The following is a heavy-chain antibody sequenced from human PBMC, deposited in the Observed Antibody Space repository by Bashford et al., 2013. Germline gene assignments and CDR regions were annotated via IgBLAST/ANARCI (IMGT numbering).Heavy chain of an antibody. CDR1: GDSFSGYY. V-gene: IGHV4-34*01. CDR3: ARGGRRKYYYGSGSSQPIDY. J-gene: IGHJ4*02. D-gene: IGHD3-10*01. CDR2: IYYSGST. Sequence: SETLSLTCAVSGDSFSGYYWNWIRQSPGKGLEWIGSIYYSGSTYYNPSLKSRVSISVDTSKNEFSLKLSSVTAADTAVYYCARGGRRKYYYGSGSSQPIDYWGQGTLVTVSS.